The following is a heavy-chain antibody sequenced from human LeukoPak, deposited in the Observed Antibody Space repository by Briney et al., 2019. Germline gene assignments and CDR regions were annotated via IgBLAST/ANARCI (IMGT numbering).Heavy chain of an antibody. Sequence: PSETLSLTCTVSGGSISSGGYYWSWIRQHPGKGLEWIGYIYYSGSTYYNPSLKSRVTISVDTSKNQFSLKLSSVTAADTAVYYCARLTRLSTSPDRYYLDYWGQGTPVTVSS. J-gene: IGHJ4*02. D-gene: IGHD6-6*01. CDR1: GGSISSGGYY. CDR2: IYYSGST. V-gene: IGHV4-31*03. CDR3: ARLTRLSTSPDRYYLDY.